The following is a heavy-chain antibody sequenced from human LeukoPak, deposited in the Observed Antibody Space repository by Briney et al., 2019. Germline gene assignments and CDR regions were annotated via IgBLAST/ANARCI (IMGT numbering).Heavy chain of an antibody. CDR2: IIPKLGTV. J-gene: IGHJ3*01. D-gene: IGHD3-3*01. CDR3: AGSRGLRFMECPL. V-gene: IGHV1-69*05. Sequence: SVKVSCKASGGIFSNHAIAWVRQAPGQGLGWVGGIIPKLGTVKYAEKFQGRVTITTDESSSTVYMEMSSLTSEDTAMFYCAGSRGLRFMECPLWGQGTMVIVSS. CDR1: GGIFSNHA.